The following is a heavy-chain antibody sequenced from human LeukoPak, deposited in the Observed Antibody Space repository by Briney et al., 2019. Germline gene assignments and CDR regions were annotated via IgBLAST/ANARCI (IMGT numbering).Heavy chain of an antibody. V-gene: IGHV7-4-1*02. CDR2: INTNTGNP. D-gene: IGHD6-13*01. J-gene: IGHJ5*02. CDR3: ARGQADIPAAAEEGWFDP. Sequence: ASVKVSCKASGYTFTSYAMNWVRQAPGQGLEWMGWINTNTGNPTYARGFTGRFVFSLDTSVSTAYLQISSLKAEDTAVYYCARGQADIPAAAEEGWFDPWGQGTLVTVSS. CDR1: GYTFTSYA.